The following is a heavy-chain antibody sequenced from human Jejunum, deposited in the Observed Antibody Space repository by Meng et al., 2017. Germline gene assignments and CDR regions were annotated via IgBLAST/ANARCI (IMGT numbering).Heavy chain of an antibody. J-gene: IGHJ4*02. D-gene: IGHD2-21*01. CDR1: GDSISTTW. CDR2: IYHSGAF. V-gene: IGHV4-4*02. Sequence: QGQLEESGPGLLKPSGPLSLTCAASGDSISTTWWNWVRQPPGKGLEWIGEIYHSGAFNYNPSLRRRVTISVDKSKNQVSLKLDSLTAADTAVYYCARGAIGTRPFDYWGQGTLVTVSS. CDR3: ARGAIGTRPFDY.